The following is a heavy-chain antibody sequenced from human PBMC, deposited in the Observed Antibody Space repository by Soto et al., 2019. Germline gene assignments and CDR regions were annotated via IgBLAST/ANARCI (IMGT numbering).Heavy chain of an antibody. CDR2: IYHSGST. CDR3: ARVDIVATITGYYYYGMDV. D-gene: IGHD5-12*01. Sequence: LSLTCAVSGYSISSGYYWGWIRQPPGKGLEWIGSIYHSGSTYYNPSLKSRVTISVDTSKNQFSLKLSSVTAADTAVYYCARVDIVATITGYYYYGMDVWGQGTTVTVSS. V-gene: IGHV4-38-2*01. J-gene: IGHJ6*02. CDR1: GYSISSGYY.